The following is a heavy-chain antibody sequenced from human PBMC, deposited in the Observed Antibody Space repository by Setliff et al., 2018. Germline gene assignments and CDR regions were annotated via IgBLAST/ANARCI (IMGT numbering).Heavy chain of an antibody. J-gene: IGHJ5*02. D-gene: IGHD5-12*01. Sequence: GASVKVSCKASGYSFSDYDINWVRQAPGQGLEWMGWMNAHSGNSGCAQKFQGRVTMTRDTFISTAYMELNSLQYEDTAVYYCARGKWFRLDKSAWSDWFDPWGQGTLVTVSS. CDR1: GYSFSDYD. CDR3: ARGKWFRLDKSAWSDWFDP. V-gene: IGHV1-8*01. CDR2: MNAHSGNS.